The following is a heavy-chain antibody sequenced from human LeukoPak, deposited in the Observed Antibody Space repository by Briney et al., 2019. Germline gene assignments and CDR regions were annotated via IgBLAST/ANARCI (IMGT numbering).Heavy chain of an antibody. V-gene: IGHV4-59*02. D-gene: IGHD2-15*01. J-gene: IGHJ5*02. Sequence: SETLSLTCTVSGGSASSYYWSWIRQPPGKGLEWIGYVYYSGSTSYNPSLKSRVTISVDTSKNQFSLKLSSVTAADTAVYYCARGRYCSGGSCYYRWFDPWGQGTLVTVSS. CDR3: ARGRYCSGGSCYYRWFDP. CDR1: GGSASSYY. CDR2: VYYSGST.